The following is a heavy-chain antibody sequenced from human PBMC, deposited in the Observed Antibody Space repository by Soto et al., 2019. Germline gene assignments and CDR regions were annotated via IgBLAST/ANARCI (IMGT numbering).Heavy chain of an antibody. V-gene: IGHV4-61*01. CDR2: IHHSGIT. CDR3: ARGLTLXALPSHFHY. J-gene: IGHJ4*02. D-gene: IGHD3-16*02. CDR1: GGSVNDGNYY. Sequence: SETLSLTCSVSGGSVNDGNYYWNWIRQSPAKGLEWIGYIHHSGITNYNPSLKSRVTISVDTSKNEFSLKLNSVTAADTAVYYCARGLTLXALPSHFHYWGQGTQVTVSS.